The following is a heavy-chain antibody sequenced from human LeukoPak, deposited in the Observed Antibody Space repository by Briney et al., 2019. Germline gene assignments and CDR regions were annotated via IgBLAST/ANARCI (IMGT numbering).Heavy chain of an antibody. Sequence: SETLSLTCTVSGGSISSGDYYWSWIRQPPGKGLEWIGYIYYSGSTYYNPSLKSRVTISVDTSKNQFSLKLSSVTAAAPAGYYCARGDFWRFFDYWGQGTLVTVSS. D-gene: IGHD3-3*01. V-gene: IGHV4-30-4*08. CDR2: IYYSGST. CDR1: GGSISSGDYY. CDR3: ARGDFWRFFDY. J-gene: IGHJ4*02.